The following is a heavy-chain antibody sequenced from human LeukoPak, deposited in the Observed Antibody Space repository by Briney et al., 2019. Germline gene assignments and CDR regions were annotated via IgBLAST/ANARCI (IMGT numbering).Heavy chain of an antibody. CDR3: ARDSFGSSGYYYLHFDY. CDR2: ISSSGSTI. J-gene: IGHJ4*02. D-gene: IGHD3-22*01. V-gene: IGHV3-11*01. Sequence: GGSLRLSCAASGFTFSDYYMSWIRQAPRKGLEWVSYISSSGSTIYYADSVKGRFTISRDNAKNSLYLQMNSLRAEDTAVYYCARDSFGSSGYYYLHFDYWGQGTLVTVSS. CDR1: GFTFSDYY.